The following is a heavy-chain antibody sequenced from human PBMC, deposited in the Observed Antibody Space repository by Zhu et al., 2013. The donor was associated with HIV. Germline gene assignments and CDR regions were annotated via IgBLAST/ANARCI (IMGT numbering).Heavy chain of an antibody. CDR3: ARGTVTTGGFDP. D-gene: IGHD4-4*01. CDR1: GYSFSNYG. CDR2: ISAYNGNT. Sequence: QVQLVQSGPEVKKPGASVKVSCKASGYSFSNYGVSWVRQAPGQGLEWMGWISAYNGNTDSAQKFQGRVAMTTDTSTRTAYMELRGLRFDDTAVYYCARGTVTTGGFDPWGQGTLVTVSS. V-gene: IGHV1-18*01. J-gene: IGHJ5*02.